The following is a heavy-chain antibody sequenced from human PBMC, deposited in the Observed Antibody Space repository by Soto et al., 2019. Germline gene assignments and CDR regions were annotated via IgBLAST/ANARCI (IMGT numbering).Heavy chain of an antibody. CDR2: IYYSGST. V-gene: IGHV4-31*03. Sequence: SETLSLTCTVSGGSISSGGYYWSWIRQHPGKGLEWIGYIYYSGSTYYNPSLKSRVTISVDTSKNQFSLKLSSVTAADTAVYYCARDSGYCSGGSCYPTMYFDYWGQGTLVTVSS. J-gene: IGHJ4*02. CDR3: ARDSGYCSGGSCYPTMYFDY. D-gene: IGHD2-15*01. CDR1: GGSISSGGYY.